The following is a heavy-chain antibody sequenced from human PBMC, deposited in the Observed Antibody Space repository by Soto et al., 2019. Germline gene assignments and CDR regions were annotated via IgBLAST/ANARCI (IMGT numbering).Heavy chain of an antibody. Sequence: QVQLVQSGAEVKKPGASVKVSCKASGYTFISYGISWVRQAPGQGLEWMGGVNPYNDNTKYEQNLQGRVTMTTDTFPSTAYLELRSLTSDDTAVYYWVRDDTGVALDYWGQGTLVTVSS. CDR2: VNPYNDNT. V-gene: IGHV1-18*01. CDR3: VRDDTGVALDY. D-gene: IGHD5-18*01. J-gene: IGHJ4*02. CDR1: GYTFISYG.